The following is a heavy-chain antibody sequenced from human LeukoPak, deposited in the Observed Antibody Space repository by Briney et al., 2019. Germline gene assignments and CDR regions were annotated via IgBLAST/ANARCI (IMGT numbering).Heavy chain of an antibody. CDR2: IYSGGST. CDR3: ASRYCSGGSCYLVHYYYGMDV. J-gene: IGHJ6*02. D-gene: IGHD2-15*01. Sequence: GGSLRLSCAASGFTVSSNYMSWVRQAPGKGLEWVSVIYSGGSTYYADSVKGRFTISRDNSKNALYLQMNSLRAEDTAVYYCASRYCSGGSCYLVHYYYGMDVWGQGTTVTVSS. V-gene: IGHV3-53*01. CDR1: GFTVSSNY.